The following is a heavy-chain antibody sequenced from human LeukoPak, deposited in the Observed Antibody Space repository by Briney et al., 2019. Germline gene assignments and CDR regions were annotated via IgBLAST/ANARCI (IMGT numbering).Heavy chain of an antibody. CDR1: GFTFDDYA. J-gene: IGHJ4*02. CDR2: ISWNSGSI. CDR3: AKDSVDILTGPDY. V-gene: IGHV3-9*01. Sequence: GRSLRLSCAASGFTFDDYAMHWVRHAPGKGLEWVSGISWNSGSIGYADSVKGRFTISRDNAKNSLYLQMNSLRAEDTALYYCAKDSVDILTGPDYWGQGTLVTVSS. D-gene: IGHD3-9*01.